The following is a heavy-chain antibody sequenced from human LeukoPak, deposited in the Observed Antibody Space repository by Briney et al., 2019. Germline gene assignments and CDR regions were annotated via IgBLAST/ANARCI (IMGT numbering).Heavy chain of an antibody. CDR3: GKEGGA. Sequence: PGRSLRLSCAPSGFTFSSFTITWVRPAPGEGLEWVSAIGGRVTSTYYADSLEGRFTIVRENSKDMVYLQMNSLNVEDTAIYYCGKEGGAWGQGTQVTVSS. CDR1: GFTFSSFT. CDR2: IGGRVTST. J-gene: IGHJ5*02. V-gene: IGHV3-23*01. D-gene: IGHD3-16*01.